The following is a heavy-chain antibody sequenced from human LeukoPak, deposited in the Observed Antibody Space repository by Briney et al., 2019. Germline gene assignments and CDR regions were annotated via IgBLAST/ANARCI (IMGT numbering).Heavy chain of an antibody. Sequence: GGSLRFSCAASGFTFSSYAMSWVRQAPGKGLEWVSAISGSGGSTYYADSVKGRFTISRDNSKNTLYLQMNSLRTEDMAVYYCAKSGDSSGYYYQFDYWGQGTLVTVSS. CDR1: GFTFSSYA. CDR2: ISGSGGST. J-gene: IGHJ4*02. V-gene: IGHV3-23*01. CDR3: AKSGDSSGYYYQFDY. D-gene: IGHD3-22*01.